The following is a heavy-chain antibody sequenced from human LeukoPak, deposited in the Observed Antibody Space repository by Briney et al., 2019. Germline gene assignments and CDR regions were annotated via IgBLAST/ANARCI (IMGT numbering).Heavy chain of an antibody. CDR3: ARIIAAAGSDY. Sequence: GGSLRLSCAASGFTFRSYWMHWVRQVPGKGLVWVSRINSDGSSTSYADSVKGRFTISRDNAKNSLYLQMNSLRAEDTAVYYCARIIAAAGSDYWGQGTLVTVSS. CDR1: GFTFRSYW. J-gene: IGHJ4*02. D-gene: IGHD6-13*01. V-gene: IGHV3-74*01. CDR2: INSDGSST.